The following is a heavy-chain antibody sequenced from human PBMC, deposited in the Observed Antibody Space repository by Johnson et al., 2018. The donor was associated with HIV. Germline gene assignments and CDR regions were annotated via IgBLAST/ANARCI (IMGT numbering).Heavy chain of an antibody. V-gene: IGHV3-9*01. CDR2: ISWNSGSI. J-gene: IGHJ3*02. D-gene: IGHD6-6*01. Sequence: VQLVESGGGLVQPGGSLRLSCAASGFTFDDYAMHWVRQAPGKGLEWVSGISWNSGSIGYADSVKGRFTISRDNAKNSLYLEMNSLRAEDTAVYYCASPWGRFSTSSLDIFDIWGQGTMVTVSS. CDR1: GFTFDDYA. CDR3: ASPWGRFSTSSLDIFDI.